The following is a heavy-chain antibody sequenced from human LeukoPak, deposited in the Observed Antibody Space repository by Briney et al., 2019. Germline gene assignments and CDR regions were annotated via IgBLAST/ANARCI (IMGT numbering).Heavy chain of an antibody. CDR2: INPNSGGT. Sequence: ASVNVSSTASGYTFTGYYMHWVRQAPGQGLEWMGWINPNSGGTNYAQKFQGRVTMTRDTSISTAYMELSRLRSDDTAVYYCARDWVLPLVNSGHGTLVTVSS. D-gene: IGHD2-8*01. J-gene: IGHJ4*01. CDR1: GYTFTGYY. V-gene: IGHV1-2*02. CDR3: ARDWVLPLVN.